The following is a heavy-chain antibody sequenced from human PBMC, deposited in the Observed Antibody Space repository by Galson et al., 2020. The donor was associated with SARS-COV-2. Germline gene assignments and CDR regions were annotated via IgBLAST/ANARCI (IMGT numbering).Heavy chain of an antibody. D-gene: IGHD3-3*01. V-gene: IGHV4-59*01. CDR3: ARVSRFWSASRVDYYFDY. Sequence: SETLSLTCTVSGGSISSYYWSWIRQPPGKGLEWIGYIYYSGSTNYNPSLKSRVTISVDTSKNQFSLKLSSVTAADTAVYYCARVSRFWSASRVDYYFDYWGQGTLVTVSS. CDR1: GGSISSYY. CDR2: IYYSGST. J-gene: IGHJ4*02.